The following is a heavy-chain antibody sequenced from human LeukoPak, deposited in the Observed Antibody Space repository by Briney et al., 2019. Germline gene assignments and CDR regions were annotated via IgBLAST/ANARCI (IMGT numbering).Heavy chain of an antibody. Sequence: GGSLRLSCAASGFTFSSYWMSWVRQAPGKGLEWVADIKQDGSEKYYVGSVKGRFTISRDNAKNSLYLQMNSLRAEDTAVYYCARDADSGSYYIDYWGQGTLVTVSS. CDR1: GFTFSSYW. J-gene: IGHJ4*02. CDR3: ARDADSGSYYIDY. CDR2: IKQDGSEK. D-gene: IGHD1-26*01. V-gene: IGHV3-7*01.